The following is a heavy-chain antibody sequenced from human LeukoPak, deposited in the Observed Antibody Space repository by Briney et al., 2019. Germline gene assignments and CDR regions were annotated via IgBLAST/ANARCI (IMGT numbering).Heavy chain of an antibody. D-gene: IGHD5-24*01. CDR1: GGSISSHY. Sequence: PSETLSLTCSVSGGSISSHYWSWIRQPPGKGLEWIGDIYYTGSTNYNPSLKSRVTISVDTSKNQFSLKLSSVTAADMAVYYCARTSWLQSSYYFEYWGQGTLATVSS. J-gene: IGHJ4*02. V-gene: IGHV4-59*08. CDR3: ARTSWLQSSYYFEY. CDR2: IYYTGST.